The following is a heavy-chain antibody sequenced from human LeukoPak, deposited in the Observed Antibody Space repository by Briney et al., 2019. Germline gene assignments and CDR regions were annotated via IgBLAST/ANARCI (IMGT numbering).Heavy chain of an antibody. V-gene: IGHV4-39*07. D-gene: IGHD3-9*01. J-gene: IGHJ6*02. CDR3: ARAGLRYLNGMDV. Sequence: SETLSLTCTVSGGSISSSSYYWGWIRQPPGKGREWIGSIYYSGSTYYNPSLKSRVTISVDTSKNQFSLKLSSVTAADTAVYYCARAGLRYLNGMDVWGQGTTVTVSS. CDR1: GGSISSSSYY. CDR2: IYYSGST.